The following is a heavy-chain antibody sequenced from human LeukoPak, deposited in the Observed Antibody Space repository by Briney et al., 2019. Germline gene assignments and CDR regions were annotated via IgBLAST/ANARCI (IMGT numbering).Heavy chain of an antibody. CDR2: ISAYNGNT. J-gene: IGHJ6*02. D-gene: IGHD2-2*02. Sequence: ASVKVSCKASGYTFTSYGISWVRQAPGQGLEWMGWISAYNGNTNYAQKLQGRVTMTTDTSTSTAFMELSRLRSDDTAVYYCARRDCRSTSCYNANYGLDVWGQGTTVTVSS. CDR1: GYTFTSYG. CDR3: ARRDCRSTSCYNANYGLDV. V-gene: IGHV1-18*01.